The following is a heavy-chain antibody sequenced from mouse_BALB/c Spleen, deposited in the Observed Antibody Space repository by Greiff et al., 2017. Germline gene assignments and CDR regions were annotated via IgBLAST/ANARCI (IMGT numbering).Heavy chain of an antibody. J-gene: IGHJ2*01. CDR1: GFTFSDYY. D-gene: IGHD1-1*01. CDR3: ARAIYYYGSSYFDY. V-gene: IGHV5-4*02. CDR2: ISDGGSYT. Sequence: EVKLMESGGGLVKPGGSLKLSCAASGFTFSDYYMYWVRQTPEKRLEWVATISDGGSYTYYPDSVKGRFTISRDNAKNNLYLQMSSLKSEDTAMYYCARAIYYYGSSYFDYWGQGTTLTVSS.